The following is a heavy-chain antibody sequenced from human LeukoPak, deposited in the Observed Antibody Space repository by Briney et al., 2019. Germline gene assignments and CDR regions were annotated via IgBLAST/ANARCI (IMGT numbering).Heavy chain of an antibody. CDR2: IKQDGSEK. D-gene: IGHD3-10*01. Sequence: PGGSLRLSCAASGFTFSTYWMSWVRQAPGKGLEWVANIKQDGSEKYYVDSVKGRFTISRDNAKNSLYLQMNSLRAEDTAVYYCARDYGSGDREIDYWGQGTLVTVSS. CDR1: GFTFSTYW. J-gene: IGHJ4*02. CDR3: ARDYGSGDREIDY. V-gene: IGHV3-7*01.